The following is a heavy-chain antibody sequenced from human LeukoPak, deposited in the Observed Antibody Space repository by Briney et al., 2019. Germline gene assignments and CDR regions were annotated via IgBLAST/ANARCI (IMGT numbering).Heavy chain of an antibody. V-gene: IGHV3-11*04. CDR2: ISRSGSTK. J-gene: IGHJ4*02. Sequence: GGSLRLSCAASGFTFSDYNMRWIRQAPGKGLEWVSSISRSGSTKYYADSVKGRFTISRDNAKNSLFLQMNSLRAEDTAVYHCARASSNWYYFENWGQGTLVTVSS. CDR3: ARASSNWYYFEN. D-gene: IGHD6-13*01. CDR1: GFTFSDYN.